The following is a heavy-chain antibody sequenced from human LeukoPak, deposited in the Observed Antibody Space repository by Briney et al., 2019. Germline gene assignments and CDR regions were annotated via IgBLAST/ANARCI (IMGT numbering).Heavy chain of an antibody. Sequence: QSGGSLRLSCAASGFTFSSYGMHWVRQAPGKGLEWVAFIRYDGSNKYYADSVKGRFTISRDNSKNTLYLQMNSLRAEDTAVYYCAKEGHCSSTSCQPRSYYYYMDVWGKGTTVTVSS. CDR3: AKEGHCSSTSCQPRSYYYYMDV. CDR1: GFTFSSYG. J-gene: IGHJ6*03. CDR2: IRYDGSNK. D-gene: IGHD2-2*01. V-gene: IGHV3-30*02.